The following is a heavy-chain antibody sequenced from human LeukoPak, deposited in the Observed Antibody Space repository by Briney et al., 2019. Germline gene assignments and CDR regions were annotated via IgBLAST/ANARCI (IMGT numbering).Heavy chain of an antibody. Sequence: PGGSLRLSCAVSGFIFEHFAMSWVRQAPGKGLEWVSLINGSGDATKHADSVMGRFTISRDNSKNTLYLQMNSLRAEDTAVYYCAKSDCSSDGCKLLNYWGQGTLVTVSS. CDR1: GFIFEHFA. CDR3: AKSDCSSDGCKLLNY. D-gene: IGHD5-24*01. J-gene: IGHJ4*02. V-gene: IGHV3-23*01. CDR2: INGSGDAT.